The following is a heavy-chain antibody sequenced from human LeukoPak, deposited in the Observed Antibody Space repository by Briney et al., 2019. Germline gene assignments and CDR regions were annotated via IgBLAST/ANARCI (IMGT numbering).Heavy chain of an antibody. CDR1: GFTFSSYG. J-gene: IGHJ6*02. Sequence: GGSLRLSCAASGFTFSSYGMHWVRQAPGKGLEWVAVIWYDGSNKYYADSVKGRFTISRDNSKNTLYLQMNSLRAEDTAVYYCARGAYSSSWYVYYYYGMDVWGQGTTVTVSS. CDR3: ARGAYSSSWYVYYYYGMDV. CDR2: IWYDGSNK. V-gene: IGHV3-33*01. D-gene: IGHD6-13*01.